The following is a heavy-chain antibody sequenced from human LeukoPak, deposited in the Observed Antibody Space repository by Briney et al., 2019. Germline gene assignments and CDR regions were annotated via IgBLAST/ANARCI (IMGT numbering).Heavy chain of an antibody. CDR2: ICYDGSNK. CDR1: GFTFSSYG. J-gene: IGHJ4*02. V-gene: IGHV3-33*06. D-gene: IGHD2-15*01. CDR3: AKEPVDGRAPYFDC. Sequence: GGSLRLSCPASGFTFSSYGMHGVRQAPGKGLEGVAAICYDGSNKYYADSVKGRFTISRDNSKNTLYLQMNSLRAEDTAVYYCAKEPVDGRAPYFDCGGQGPLVPVSS.